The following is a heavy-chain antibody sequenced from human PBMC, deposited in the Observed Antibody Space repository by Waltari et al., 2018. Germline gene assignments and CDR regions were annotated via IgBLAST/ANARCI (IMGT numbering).Heavy chain of an antibody. CDR2: INHSGST. CDR3: AREIAAAGADY. D-gene: IGHD6-13*01. Sequence: RQPPGKGLEWIGEINHSGSTNYTPSLKSRVTISVDTSKNQFSLKLSSVTAADTAVYYCAREIAAAGADYWGQGTLVTVSS. J-gene: IGHJ4*02. V-gene: IGHV4-34*01.